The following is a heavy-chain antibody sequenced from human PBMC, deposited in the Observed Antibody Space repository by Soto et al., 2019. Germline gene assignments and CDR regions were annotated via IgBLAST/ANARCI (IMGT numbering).Heavy chain of an antibody. CDR1: GFTFSDYY. V-gene: IGHV3-11*01. Sequence: QGQLVESGGGLVKPGGSLRLSCAASGFTFSDYYMSWIRQAPGKGLEWLSYISTSGSSIYYADSVKGRFTISRDNAKNALYPQMNNLRAEETAVYYCARDIAATTKGCLDYWGQGTLVTVSS. CDR2: ISTSGSSI. D-gene: IGHD5-12*01. CDR3: ARDIAATTKGCLDY. J-gene: IGHJ4*02.